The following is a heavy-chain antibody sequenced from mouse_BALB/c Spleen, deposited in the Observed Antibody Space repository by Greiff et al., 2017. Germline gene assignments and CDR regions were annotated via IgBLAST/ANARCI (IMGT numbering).Heavy chain of an antibody. V-gene: IGHV5-6-4*01. CDR2: ISSGGST. CDR3: TRDIDYYGSSYKNYFDY. D-gene: IGHD1-1*01. Sequence: DVQLVESGGGLVKPGGSLKLSCAASGFTFSSYAMSWVRQTPEKRLEWVASISSGGSTYYPDSVKGRFTISRDNAKNTLYLQMSSLKSEDTAMYYCTRDIDYYGSSYKNYFDYWGQGTTLTVSS. J-gene: IGHJ2*01. CDR1: GFTFSSYA.